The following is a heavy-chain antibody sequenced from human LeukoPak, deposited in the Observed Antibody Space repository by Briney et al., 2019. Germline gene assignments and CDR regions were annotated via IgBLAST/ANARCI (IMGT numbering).Heavy chain of an antibody. V-gene: IGHV3-30*12. D-gene: IGHD4-17*01. CDR3: ARNRVTNDY. Sequence: GGSLRLSCAASRFTFSSYGMHWVRQAPGKGLEWVAYIQYDGSNEQYADSVKGRFSISRDSSKNILYLQMNSLRAEDTAVYYCARNRVTNDYWGQGTLVTVSS. J-gene: IGHJ4*02. CDR1: RFTFSSYG. CDR2: IQYDGSNE.